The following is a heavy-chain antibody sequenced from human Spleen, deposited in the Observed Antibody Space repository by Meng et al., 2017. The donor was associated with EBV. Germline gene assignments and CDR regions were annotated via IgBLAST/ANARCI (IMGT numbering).Heavy chain of an antibody. Sequence: HLQLQEPAPGLVSPSPPLSLPFTVSGGAITYSDYSWGWIRQPPGKGLEWIGNVYYSGNTNYNPSLKSRVTLSTDTSKNQFSLKLSSLTAADTAVYYCARDRRTMGSDYWGHGILVTVSS. V-gene: IGHV4-39*07. D-gene: IGHD4/OR15-4a*01. CDR1: GGAITYSDYS. CDR2: VYYSGNT. CDR3: ARDRRTMGSDY. J-gene: IGHJ4*01.